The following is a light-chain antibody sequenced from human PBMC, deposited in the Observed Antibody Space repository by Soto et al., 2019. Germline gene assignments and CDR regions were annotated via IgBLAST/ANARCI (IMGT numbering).Light chain of an antibody. CDR1: QSVSSNY. V-gene: IGKV3-20*01. CDR2: GSS. CDR3: QQYCSSPGLVT. Sequence: EIVLTKSPGTLSLSPGERATLSGRASQSVSSNYLAWYQQKAGQAPRLLIYGSSSRASGIPDRFLGSGSGTDFNLAISRLEPEEFAVYFCQQYCSSPGLVTFGPWSKVDFK. J-gene: IGKJ3*01.